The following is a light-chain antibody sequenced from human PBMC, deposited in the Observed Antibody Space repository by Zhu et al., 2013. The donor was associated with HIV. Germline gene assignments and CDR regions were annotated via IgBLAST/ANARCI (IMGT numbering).Light chain of an antibody. CDR3: QHYGGSSWT. J-gene: IGKJ1*01. CDR1: QSFSSTY. CDR2: AAS. V-gene: IGKV3-20*01. Sequence: EIVLTQSPGTLSLSPGERATLSCRASQSFSSTYLAWYQQKPGQPPRLLISAASNRATGFPDRFSGTGSGTDFTLTISRLEPEDFALYYCQHYGGSSWTFGQGTKVEI.